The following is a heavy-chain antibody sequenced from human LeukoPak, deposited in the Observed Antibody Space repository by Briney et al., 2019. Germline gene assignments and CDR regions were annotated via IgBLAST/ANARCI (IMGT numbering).Heavy chain of an antibody. CDR2: IYYSGST. D-gene: IGHD7-27*01. CDR3: SRELAWGPADY. V-gene: IGHV4-59*12. J-gene: IGHJ4*02. Sequence: PSETLSLTCTVSGGSISSYYWSWIRQPPGKGLEWIGYIYYSGSTNYNPSLKSRVTISVDTSKNQVSLQLNSVTPEDTAVYYCSRELAWGPADYWGQGTLVTVSS. CDR1: GGSISSYY.